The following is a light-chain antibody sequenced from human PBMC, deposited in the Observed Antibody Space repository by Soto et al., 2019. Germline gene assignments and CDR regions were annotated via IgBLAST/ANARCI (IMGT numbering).Light chain of an antibody. Sequence: DIQMTQSPSSVSASVGDRVTITCRASKGISSWLAWYQQKPGKAPKLLIYAASSLQSGVPSRFSGSGSGTEFTLTISSLQPDDFATYYCQQYNSYPWTFGQGTKVDIK. J-gene: IGKJ1*01. CDR1: KGISSW. V-gene: IGKV1D-16*01. CDR3: QQYNSYPWT. CDR2: AAS.